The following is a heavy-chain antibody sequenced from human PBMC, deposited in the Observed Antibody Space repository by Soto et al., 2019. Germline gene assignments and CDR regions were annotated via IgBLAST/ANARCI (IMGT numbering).Heavy chain of an antibody. CDR3: AREYSNSPEAFDI. CDR1: GCSISSYY. V-gene: IGHV4-59*01. Sequence: XETLSLTCTVSGCSISSYYWSWIRQPPGKGLEWIGYIYYSGSTNYNPSLKSRVSISMDTSRNQFSLKLTSVTAADTAVFYCAREYSNSPEAFDIWGQGSLVTVSS. CDR2: IYYSGST. J-gene: IGHJ4*02. D-gene: IGHD1-26*01.